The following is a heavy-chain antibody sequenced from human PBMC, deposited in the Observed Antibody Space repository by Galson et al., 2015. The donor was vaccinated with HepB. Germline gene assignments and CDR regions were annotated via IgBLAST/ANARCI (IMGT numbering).Heavy chain of an antibody. D-gene: IGHD3-22*01. CDR1: GDSVSSRTAA. V-gene: IGHV6-1*01. J-gene: IGHJ6*02. CDR2: TYYRSTWYN. Sequence: CAISGDSVSSRTAAWNWIRQSPSRGLEWLGRTYYRSTWYNDYAVSVQSRITITPDTSKNQFSLQLSSVTPDDTAVYYCARDSFNDNTGYPIPRYFGVDVWGQGTTVTVSS. CDR3: ARDSFNDNTGYPIPRYFGVDV.